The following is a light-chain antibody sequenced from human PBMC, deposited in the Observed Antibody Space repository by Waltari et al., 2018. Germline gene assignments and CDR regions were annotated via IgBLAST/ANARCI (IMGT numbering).Light chain of an antibody. J-gene: IGKJ1*01. Sequence: DIQNTQSPSSLSTSVGDSVTITCRTSQSISRYLKWYQQKPGKARKLLIYAAASLQSVFASRFRGSGSGTDFTLIISRPQPEDFAIYCYQQRYSTLWTGGQGTKVEIK. V-gene: IGKV1-39*01. CDR3: QQRYSTLWT. CDR1: QSISRY. CDR2: AAA.